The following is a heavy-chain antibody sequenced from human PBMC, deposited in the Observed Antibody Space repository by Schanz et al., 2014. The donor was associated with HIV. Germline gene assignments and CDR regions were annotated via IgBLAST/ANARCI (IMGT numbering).Heavy chain of an antibody. J-gene: IGHJ4*02. CDR3: AKGQRGMVRGDIDY. D-gene: IGHD3-10*01. V-gene: IGHV3-33*06. Sequence: QVQLVESGGGVVQPGRSLRLSCAASGFIFSRYGMYWVRQAPGKGLEWGADIWHDGSNKYYADSVKGRFSISRDNSKNTVYLQMNSLRAEDTAVYYCAKGQRGMVRGDIDYWGQGTLVVVSS. CDR2: IWHDGSNK. CDR1: GFIFSRYG.